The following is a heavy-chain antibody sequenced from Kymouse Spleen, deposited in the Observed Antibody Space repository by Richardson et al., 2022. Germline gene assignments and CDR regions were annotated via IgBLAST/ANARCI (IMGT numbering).Heavy chain of an antibody. CDR2: IYYSGST. D-gene: IGHD3-10*01. CDR1: GGSVSSGSYY. Sequence: QVQLQESGPGLVKPSETLSLTCTVSGGSVSSGSYYWSWIRQPPGKGLEWIGYIYYSGSTNYNPSLKSRVTISVDTSKNQFSLKLSSVTAADTAVYYCARDRITMVRGVGYYYYGMDVWGQGTTVTVSS. CDR3: ARDRITMVRGVGYYYYGMDV. V-gene: IGHV4-61*01. J-gene: IGHJ6*02.